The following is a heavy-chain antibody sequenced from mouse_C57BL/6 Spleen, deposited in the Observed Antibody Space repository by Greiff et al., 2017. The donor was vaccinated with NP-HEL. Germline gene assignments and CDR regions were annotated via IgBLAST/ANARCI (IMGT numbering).Heavy chain of an antibody. CDR3: ASMVTTEEDYYAMDY. J-gene: IGHJ4*01. V-gene: IGHV14-3*01. Sequence: EVQLQQSVAELVRPGASVKLSCTASGFNIKNTYMHWVKQRPEQGLEWIGRIDPANGNTKYAPKFQGKATITADTSSNTAYLQLSSLTSEDTAIYYWASMVTTEEDYYAMDYWGQGTSVTVSS. CDR2: IDPANGNT. D-gene: IGHD2-2*01. CDR1: GFNIKNTY.